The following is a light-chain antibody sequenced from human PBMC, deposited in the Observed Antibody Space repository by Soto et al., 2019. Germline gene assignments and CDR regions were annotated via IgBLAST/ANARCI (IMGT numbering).Light chain of an antibody. J-gene: IGKJ1*01. Sequence: DIQMTLSPSTLSASVGDRVTITCRASRSISSWLAWYQQKPGKAPKLLIYDASSLESGVPSRFSGSGSGTEFTLTISSLQPEDFATYYCLQDYNYPWTFGQGTKVDIK. CDR2: DAS. CDR1: RSISSW. CDR3: LQDYNYPWT. V-gene: IGKV1-5*01.